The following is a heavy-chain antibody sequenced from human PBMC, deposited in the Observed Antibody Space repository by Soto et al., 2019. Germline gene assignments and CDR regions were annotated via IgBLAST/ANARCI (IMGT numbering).Heavy chain of an antibody. V-gene: IGHV1-3*01. CDR2: INAGNGNT. D-gene: IGHD6-19*01. Sequence: GASVKVSCKASGYTFTSYAMHWVLQARLQRLEWMGWINAGNGNTKYSQKFQGRVTITRDTSASTAYMELSSLRSEDTAVYYCARLTWGIAVAGTAPFGYWGQGTLVTVSS. CDR1: GYTFTSYA. J-gene: IGHJ4*02. CDR3: ARLTWGIAVAGTAPFGY.